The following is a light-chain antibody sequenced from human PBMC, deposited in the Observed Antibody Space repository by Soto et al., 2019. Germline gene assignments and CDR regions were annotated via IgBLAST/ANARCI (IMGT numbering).Light chain of an antibody. Sequence: QSALTQPASVSGSPGQSITISCTGTSSDVGSYNLVSWYQQHPGKAPKLMIYEGNKRPPGVSIRFSGSKSGNTASLTISGLQAEDEADYYCCSYAGSYSWVFGGGTKVTVL. CDR1: SSDVGSYNL. CDR2: EGN. J-gene: IGLJ3*02. V-gene: IGLV2-23*01. CDR3: CSYAGSYSWV.